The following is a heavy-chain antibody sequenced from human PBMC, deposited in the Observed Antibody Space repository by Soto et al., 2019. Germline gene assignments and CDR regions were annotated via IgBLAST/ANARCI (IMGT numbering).Heavy chain of an antibody. J-gene: IGHJ6*02. CDR1: GFTFTSSA. Sequence: SVKVSCKASGFTFTSSAVQWVRQARGQRLEWIGWIVVGSGNTIYPQKFQERVTITRDMSTSTAYMELSSLRSEDTAVYYCAAALGGYYYGIDVWGQGTTVTVSS. CDR2: IVVGSGNT. V-gene: IGHV1-58*01. CDR3: AAALGGYYYGIDV. D-gene: IGHD3-3*01.